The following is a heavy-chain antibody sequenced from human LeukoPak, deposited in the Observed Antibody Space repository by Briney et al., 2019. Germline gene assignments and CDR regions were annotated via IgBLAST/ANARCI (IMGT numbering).Heavy chain of an antibody. CDR3: ARESTSGSYDGRYYFDY. D-gene: IGHD1-26*01. J-gene: IGHJ4*02. Sequence: GGSLRLSCAASGFTVSSNYMSWVRQAPGKGLEWVSSISSSSSYIYYADSVKGRFTISRDNAKTSLYLQMNSLRAEDTAVYYCARESTSGSYDGRYYFDYWGQGTLVTVSS. CDR2: ISSSSSYI. V-gene: IGHV3-21*01. CDR1: GFTVSSNY.